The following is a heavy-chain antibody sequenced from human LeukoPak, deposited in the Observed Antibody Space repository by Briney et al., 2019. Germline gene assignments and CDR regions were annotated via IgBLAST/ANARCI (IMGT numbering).Heavy chain of an antibody. D-gene: IGHD1-20*01. CDR3: ARGRDNSFDF. J-gene: IGHJ4*02. CDR2: AYQGSKSYI. V-gene: IGHV6-1*01. CDR1: GDSVSRRGAA. Sequence: SQTPSLTFDISGDSVSRRGAAWNWPRHSTSRGLEWLGSAYQGSKSYIEYAESVKSRLTINAYTSKNQVSQQVNSVTPEDTAVYYCARGRDNSFDFWAQGILVTVSS.